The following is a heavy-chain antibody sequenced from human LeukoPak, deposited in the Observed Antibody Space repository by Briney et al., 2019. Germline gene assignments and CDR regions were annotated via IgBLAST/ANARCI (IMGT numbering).Heavy chain of an antibody. V-gene: IGHV3-43*02. CDR3: AKDTAMVYYFDY. CDR1: GFTFDDYA. CDR2: ISGDGGST. J-gene: IGHJ4*02. D-gene: IGHD5-18*01. Sequence: GGSLRLSCAASGFTFDDYAMHWVRQAPGKGLEWVSLISGDGGSTYYADSVKGRFTISRDNSKNSLYLQMNSLRTEDTASYYCAKDTAMVYYFDYWGQGTLVTVSS.